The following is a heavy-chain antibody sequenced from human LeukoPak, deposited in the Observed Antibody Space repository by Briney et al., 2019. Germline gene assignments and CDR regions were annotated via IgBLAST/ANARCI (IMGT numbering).Heavy chain of an antibody. CDR1: GGSISSSNW. J-gene: IGHJ4*02. V-gene: IGHV4-4*02. CDR3: AKEGMIQGVIDY. D-gene: IGHD3-10*01. CDR2: IYHSGST. Sequence: SETLSLTCAVSGGSISSSNWWSWVRQPPGKGLEWIGEIYHSGSTNYNPSLKSRVIMSLDTSKNHFSLKLNSVTAADTAVYYCAKEGMIQGVIDYWGLGALVTVSS.